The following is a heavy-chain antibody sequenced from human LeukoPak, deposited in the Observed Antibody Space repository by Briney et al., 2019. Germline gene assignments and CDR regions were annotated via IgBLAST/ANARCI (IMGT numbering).Heavy chain of an antibody. CDR2: IIPILGTA. CDR1: GGTFSTFA. V-gene: IGHV1-69*01. J-gene: IGHJ4*02. CDR3: ATSPTGHSPGY. D-gene: IGHD4-23*01. Sequence: SVKVSCKASGGTFSTFALSWVRQAPGQGPDWMGGIIPILGTANYAQKFQGRVTITADESTSTAYMELSSLTSEDTAVYYCATSPTGHSPGYWGQGTLVTVSS.